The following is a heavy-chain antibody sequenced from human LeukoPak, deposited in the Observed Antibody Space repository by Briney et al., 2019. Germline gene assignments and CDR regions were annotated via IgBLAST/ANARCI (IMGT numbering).Heavy chain of an antibody. CDR1: GGTFSSYA. V-gene: IGHV1-69*05. J-gene: IGHJ4*02. CDR2: IIPIFGTA. CDR3: AGEEERGVTVAGTAFDY. Sequence: SVKVSCKASGGTFSSYAISWVRQAPGQGLEWMGGIIPIFGTANYAQKFQGRVTITTDESTSTAYMELSSLRSEDTAVYYCAGEEERGVTVAGTAFDYWGQGTLVTVSS. D-gene: IGHD6-19*01.